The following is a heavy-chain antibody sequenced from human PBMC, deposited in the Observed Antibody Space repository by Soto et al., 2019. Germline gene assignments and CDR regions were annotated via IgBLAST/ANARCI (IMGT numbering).Heavy chain of an antibody. D-gene: IGHD1-26*01. V-gene: IGHV3-30*18. CDR2: ISHDGSYK. CDR3: AKGLLAIVGTTLPRDAFNI. Sequence: QVQLVESGGGVVQPGRSLRLSCAASGFSFTTYVMHWVRQAPGKGLEWVAVISHDGSYKYYGDAVKGRFTISRDTSKNAVYLEMNSLRPEDTAVNYCAKGLLAIVGTTLPRDAFNIWGQGTMVTVSS. CDR1: GFSFTTYV. J-gene: IGHJ3*02.